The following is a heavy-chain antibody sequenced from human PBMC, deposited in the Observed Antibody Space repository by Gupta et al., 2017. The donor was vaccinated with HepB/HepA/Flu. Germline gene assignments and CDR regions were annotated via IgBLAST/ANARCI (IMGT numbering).Heavy chain of an antibody. CDR1: GLTFSNYA. J-gene: IGHJ6*02. Sequence: QVLLVASGGGVVQPGGSLRLSCAASGLTFSNYAMPWFRPAPGKGLECVAVMSHDGSNKYYAASVKGRFSIYRDNSENTVFLQMNSLRAEDTALYFCAVLLVVVPAAMTSQGFVGDYYDMDVWGQGTTVTVSS. CDR3: AVLLVVVPAAMTSQGFVGDYYDMDV. CDR2: MSHDGSNK. D-gene: IGHD2-2*01. V-gene: IGHV3-30-3*01.